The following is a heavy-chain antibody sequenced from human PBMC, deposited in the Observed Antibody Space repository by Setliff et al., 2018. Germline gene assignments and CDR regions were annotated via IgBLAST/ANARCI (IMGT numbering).Heavy chain of an antibody. D-gene: IGHD3-3*01. J-gene: IGHJ6*03. CDR3: VRMSGFLYMDV. Sequence: PSETLSLTCTVSGGSVRGYYWSWIRQPPGKGLEWIGYMYYSGRTFYNPSLKSRVTISVDTSKNQFSLKLSSVTAADTAVYYCVRMSGFLYMDVWGKGTTVTVSS. CDR1: GGSVRGYY. CDR2: MYYSGRT. V-gene: IGHV4-59*08.